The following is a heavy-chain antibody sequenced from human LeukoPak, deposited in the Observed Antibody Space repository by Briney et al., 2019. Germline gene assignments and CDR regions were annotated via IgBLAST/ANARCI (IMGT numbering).Heavy chain of an antibody. V-gene: IGHV3-13*01. D-gene: IGHD3-10*01. J-gene: IGHJ3*02. CDR1: GFTLSTYD. Sequence: GGSLRLSCAASGFTLSTYDMHWVRQVTGEALEWVSMIYEAGNTYYTGSVKGRFTISRENAKNSLYLQMHGLTAGDTAVYYCAREMSGSNDAFDIWGPGTMVTVSS. CDR2: IYEAGNT. CDR3: AREMSGSNDAFDI.